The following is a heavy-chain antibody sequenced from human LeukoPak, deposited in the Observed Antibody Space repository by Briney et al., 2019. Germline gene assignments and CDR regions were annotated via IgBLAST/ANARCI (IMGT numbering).Heavy chain of an antibody. D-gene: IGHD2-15*01. CDR1: GFTFGDYA. Sequence: GGSLRLSCTASGFTFGDYAMTWVRQAPGKGLEWVGFIRSKAYGGTTENAASVKGRFTISRDDSKSIAYLQMNSLKTEDTAVYYCASTLCSGDNCYFDYYYYMDVWGKGTTVTISS. CDR2: IRSKAYGGTT. J-gene: IGHJ6*03. CDR3: ASTLCSGDNCYFDYYYYMDV. V-gene: IGHV3-49*04.